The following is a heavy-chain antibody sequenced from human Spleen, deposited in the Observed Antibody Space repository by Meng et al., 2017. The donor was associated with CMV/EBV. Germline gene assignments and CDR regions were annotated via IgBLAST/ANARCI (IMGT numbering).Heavy chain of an antibody. D-gene: IGHD1-26*01. CDR3: VGLPKSGHWHFDL. V-gene: IGHV3-11*04. J-gene: IGHJ2*01. Sequence: GGSLRLSCAASGFTFSDVYMSWIRQAPGKGLEWVSYISSSGYSIYYAESVKGRFTISRDNAKNSLYLQMNSLRAEDTAVYYCVGLPKSGHWHFDLWGRGTLVTVSS. CDR1: GFTFSDVY. CDR2: ISSSGYSI.